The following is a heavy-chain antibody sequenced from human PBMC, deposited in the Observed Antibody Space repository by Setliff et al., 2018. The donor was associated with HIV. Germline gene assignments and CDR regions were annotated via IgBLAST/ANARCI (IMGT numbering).Heavy chain of an antibody. Sequence: GASVKVSCKASGYTFTGYYMHWVRQAPGQGLEWMGWINPHSGDTNYAQKFQDRVTMTRDTSVNIAYMQLSRLRSDDTAVYHCARAPTLFGVEYYYYFGMDVWGQGTTVTVSS. CDR1: GYTFTGYY. D-gene: IGHD3-3*01. CDR2: INPHSGDT. J-gene: IGHJ6*02. CDR3: ARAPTLFGVEYYYYFGMDV. V-gene: IGHV1-2*02.